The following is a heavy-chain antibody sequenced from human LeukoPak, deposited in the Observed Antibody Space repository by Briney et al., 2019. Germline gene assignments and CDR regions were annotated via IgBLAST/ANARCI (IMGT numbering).Heavy chain of an antibody. Sequence: PGGSLRLSCAASGFKFSDHYIDWVRQAPGKGLEWVSSISSSSSYIYYADSVKGRFTISRDNAKNSLYLQMNSLRAEDTAVCYCARDSPAPTFDYWGQGTLVTVSS. V-gene: IGHV3-21*01. J-gene: IGHJ4*02. CDR2: ISSSSSYI. CDR1: GFKFSDHY. D-gene: IGHD2-2*01. CDR3: ARDSPAPTFDY.